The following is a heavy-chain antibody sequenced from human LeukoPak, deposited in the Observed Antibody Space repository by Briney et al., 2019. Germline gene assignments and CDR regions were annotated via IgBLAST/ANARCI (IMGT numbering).Heavy chain of an antibody. CDR1: GGSFSGYY. CDR2: INHSGST. D-gene: IGHD5-12*01. J-gene: IGHJ4*02. V-gene: IGHV4-34*01. CDR3: ARWATAPRLFDY. Sequence: SETLSLTCAVYGGSFSGYYWSWIRQPPGKGLEWIGEINHSGSTNYNPSLKSRVTISVDTSKNQFSLNLNSVTAADTAVYYCARWATAPRLFDYWGQGTLVTVSS.